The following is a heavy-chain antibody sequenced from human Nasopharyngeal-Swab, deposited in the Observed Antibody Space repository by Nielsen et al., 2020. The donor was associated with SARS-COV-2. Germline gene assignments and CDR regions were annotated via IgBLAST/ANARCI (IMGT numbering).Heavy chain of an antibody. Sequence: WVRQAPGQGLEWMGGIIPIFGTANYAQKFQGRVTITADESTSTAYMELSSLRSEDKAVYYCARDQRRGYSGYDHTYFDYWGQGTLVTVSS. CDR2: IIPIFGTA. V-gene: IGHV1-69*01. J-gene: IGHJ4*02. D-gene: IGHD5-12*01. CDR3: ARDQRRGYSGYDHTYFDY.